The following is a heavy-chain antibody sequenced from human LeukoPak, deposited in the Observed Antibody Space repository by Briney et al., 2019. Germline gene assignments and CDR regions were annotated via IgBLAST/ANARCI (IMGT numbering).Heavy chain of an antibody. V-gene: IGHV3-30*02. CDR3: ASPMVVAAKTFDY. J-gene: IGHJ4*02. CDR2: IRYDGSNK. Sequence: GGSLRLSCAASGFTFSSYGMHWVRQAPGKGLEWVAFIRYDGSNKYYADSVKGRFTISRDNSKNTLYLQMNSLRAEDTAVYYCASPMVVAAKTFDYWGQGTLVTVSS. D-gene: IGHD2-15*01. CDR1: GFTFSSYG.